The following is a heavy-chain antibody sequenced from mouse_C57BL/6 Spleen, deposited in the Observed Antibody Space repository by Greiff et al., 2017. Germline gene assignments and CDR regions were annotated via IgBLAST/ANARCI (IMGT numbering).Heavy chain of an antibody. J-gene: IGHJ1*03. CDR1: GFTFSSYT. CDR3: ARRGDGYYSYWYFDV. CDR2: ISGGGGNT. Sequence: EVKVVQSGGGLVKPGASLKLSCEASGFTFSSYTMSWVRQTPEKRLEWVATISGGGGNTYYPDSVKGRFTISRDNAKNTLYLQMSSLRSEDTALYYCARRGDGYYSYWYFDVWGTGTTVTVSS. D-gene: IGHD2-3*01. V-gene: IGHV5-9*01.